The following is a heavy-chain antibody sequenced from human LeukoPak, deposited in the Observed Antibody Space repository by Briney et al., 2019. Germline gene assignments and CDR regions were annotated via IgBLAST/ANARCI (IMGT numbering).Heavy chain of an antibody. CDR3: AVEYSSGWYD. CDR2: IYYSGST. J-gene: IGHJ4*02. CDR1: GGSISSSSYY. V-gene: IGHV4-39*07. Sequence: SETLSLTCTVSGGSISSSSYYWGWIRQPPGKGLEWIGSIYYSGSTYYNPSLKSRVTISVDTSKNQFSLKLSSVTAADTAVYYCAVEYSSGWYDWGQGTLVTVSS. D-gene: IGHD6-19*01.